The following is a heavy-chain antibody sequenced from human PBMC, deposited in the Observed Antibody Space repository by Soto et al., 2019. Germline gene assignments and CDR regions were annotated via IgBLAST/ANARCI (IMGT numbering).Heavy chain of an antibody. Sequence: TLSLTCTVSGCSISSGGYYWSWNRQHPVKGPEWIKYITNSGNTYYNTSLKSRVTIPEDTSKNQFSLKLSSVTAADTAVYYCARETPTVNLLGQGTLVTVSS. CDR2: ITNSGNT. D-gene: IGHD4-4*01. V-gene: IGHV4-31*02. CDR1: GCSISSGGYY. J-gene: IGHJ5*02. CDR3: ARETPTVNL.